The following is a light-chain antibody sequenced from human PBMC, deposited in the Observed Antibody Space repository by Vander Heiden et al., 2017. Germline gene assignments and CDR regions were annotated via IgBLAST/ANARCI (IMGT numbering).Light chain of an antibody. J-gene: IGLJ3*02. CDR1: HMGDNA. CDR3: QVWDISVV. CDR2: DDS. Sequence: SFVLTQPPSWSVAPGETARVTCGSKHMGDNAVHCYQQKPGQAPVLVVYDDSDRPSGIPERFSGFNSGNTATLIISGVEAGDEADFYCQVWDISVVFGGGTKLTVL. V-gene: IGLV3-21*02.